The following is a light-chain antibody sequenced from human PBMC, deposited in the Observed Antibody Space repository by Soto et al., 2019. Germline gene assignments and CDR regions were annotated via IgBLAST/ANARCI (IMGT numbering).Light chain of an antibody. J-gene: IGKJ5*01. CDR2: GAS. CDR3: QQYDNWPPIT. Sequence: EVVMTQSPATLSVSPGERATLSCSASHSVSSNLAWYQQKHGQAPRLLIYGASTRATGIPARFSGSGSGTEFTLTISSLQSEDFAVYYCQQYDNWPPITFGQGTRLEI. V-gene: IGKV3-15*01. CDR1: HSVSSN.